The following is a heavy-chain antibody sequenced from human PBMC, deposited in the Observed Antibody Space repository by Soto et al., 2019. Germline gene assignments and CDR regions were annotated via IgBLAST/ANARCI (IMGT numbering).Heavy chain of an antibody. CDR2: ISYDGSNK. J-gene: IGHJ4*02. CDR3: ARGYYWHDY. D-gene: IGHD1-20*01. Sequence: GGSLRLSCAASGFTFSSYAMHWVRQAPGKGLEWVAVISYDGSNKYYADSVKGRFTISRDNSKNTLYLQMNSLRAEDTAVYYCARGYYWHDYWGQGTLVTVSS. V-gene: IGHV3-30-3*01. CDR1: GFTFSSYA.